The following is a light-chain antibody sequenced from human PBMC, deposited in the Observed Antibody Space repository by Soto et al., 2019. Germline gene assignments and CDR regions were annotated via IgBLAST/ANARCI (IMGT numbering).Light chain of an antibody. Sequence: DIQMTQSPSTLSASVGDRVTITCLASQSISSWLAWYQQKPGKAPKLLIYDASSLESEVPSRFSGSGSGTEFTLTISSLQPDDFATYYCQQYNSYSWTCGQGTKVEIK. CDR2: DAS. CDR3: QQYNSYSWT. V-gene: IGKV1-5*01. J-gene: IGKJ1*01. CDR1: QSISSW.